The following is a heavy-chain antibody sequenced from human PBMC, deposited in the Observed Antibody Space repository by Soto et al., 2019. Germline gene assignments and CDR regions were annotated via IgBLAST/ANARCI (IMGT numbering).Heavy chain of an antibody. V-gene: IGHV4-59*08. J-gene: IGHJ6*02. CDR1: GGSISSYY. CDR2: VHHSWGS. D-gene: IGHD3-10*01. CDR3: ARQGFGPLPGLVDV. Sequence: QVQLQESGPGLVKPSETLSLSCTVSGGSISSYYWSWFRQAPGKRMEWIGYVHHSWGSSYNPSLQSRVAIALDTSKSQFSLKVTSVTDTDTAVYYCARQGFGPLPGLVDVWGQGTTVTVSS.